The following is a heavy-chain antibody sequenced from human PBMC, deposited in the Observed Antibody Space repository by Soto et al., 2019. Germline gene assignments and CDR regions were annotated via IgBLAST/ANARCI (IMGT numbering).Heavy chain of an antibody. V-gene: IGHV4-4*07. CDR3: ARFTIFGVVIPGGYYCRDV. D-gene: IGHD3-3*01. CDR1: GGSISSYY. Sequence: SETLSLTCTVSGGSISSYYWRWIRQPGGKGLEWSGRIYTSGSTNDNPSLKSRVTMSVDTSKNQFSLKLSSVTAADTAVYYCARFTIFGVVIPGGYYCRDVWGQGTTVT. CDR2: IYTSGST. J-gene: IGHJ6*02.